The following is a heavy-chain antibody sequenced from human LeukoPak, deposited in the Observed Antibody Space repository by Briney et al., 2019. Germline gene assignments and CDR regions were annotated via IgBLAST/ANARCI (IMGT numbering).Heavy chain of an antibody. J-gene: IGHJ3*02. CDR2: IKQDGSEK. V-gene: IGHV3-7*04. CDR3: ARGGYSYGFDAFDI. CDR1: GFTFSSYW. D-gene: IGHD5-18*01. Sequence: GGSLRLSCAASGFTFSSYWMSWVRQAPGKGLEWVAKIKQDGSEKYYVDSVKGRFTISRDNAKNSLYLQMNSLRAEDTAVYYCARGGYSYGFDAFDIWGQGTMVTVSS.